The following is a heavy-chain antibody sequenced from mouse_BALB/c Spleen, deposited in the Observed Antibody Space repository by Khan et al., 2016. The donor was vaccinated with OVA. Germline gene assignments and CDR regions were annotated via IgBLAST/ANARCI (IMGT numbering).Heavy chain of an antibody. J-gene: IGHJ3*01. V-gene: IGHV1S81*02. CDR1: GFTFTNYY. D-gene: IGHD2-1*01. CDR3: TRSGYGSFAY. CDR2: FNPSNGDT. Sequence: QVQLQQSGAELVKPGASVTLSCNASGFTFTNYYMYWVKQRPGQGLEWIVEFNPSNGDTNFNEKFKSKTTLTVDRSSSTAYMQLNSLTSEDSAVYYCTRSGYGSFAYWGQGTLVTVSA.